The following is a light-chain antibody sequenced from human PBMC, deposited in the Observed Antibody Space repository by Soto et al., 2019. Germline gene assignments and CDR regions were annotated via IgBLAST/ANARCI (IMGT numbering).Light chain of an antibody. Sequence: EIVLTQSPATLSLSPGERATLSCRASQSVSRYLAWYQQRPGQAPRLLIYDTSNRVTGIPARFSGSGSGTDFTLTISRLEPEDFAVYYCQQRSSWPPTFGQGTKVEIK. CDR3: QQRSSWPPT. CDR2: DTS. V-gene: IGKV3-11*01. J-gene: IGKJ1*01. CDR1: QSVSRY.